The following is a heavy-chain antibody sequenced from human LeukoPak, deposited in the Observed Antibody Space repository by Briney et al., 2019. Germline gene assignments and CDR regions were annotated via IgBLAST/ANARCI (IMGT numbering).Heavy chain of an antibody. Sequence: MTGGSLRLSCAASGFTFSSYSMNWVRQAPGKGLEWVSSISSSSSYIYYADSVKGRFTISRDNAKNSLYLQMNSLRAEDTAVYYSARFGQLVSPAGFDYWGQGTLVTVSS. CDR2: ISSSSSYI. V-gene: IGHV3-21*01. J-gene: IGHJ4*02. CDR3: ARFGQLVSPAGFDY. CDR1: GFTFSSYS. D-gene: IGHD6-13*01.